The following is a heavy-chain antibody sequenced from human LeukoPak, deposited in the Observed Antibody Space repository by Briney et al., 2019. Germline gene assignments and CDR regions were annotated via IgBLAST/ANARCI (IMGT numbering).Heavy chain of an antibody. V-gene: IGHV3-30*02. CDR2: IRYDGSNK. D-gene: IGHD6-13*01. CDR3: AKDSSGSSWYWDY. Sequence: SGGSLRLSCAASGFSFSSYGMHWVRQAPGKGLEWVTFIRYDGSNKYYADSVKGRFTISRDNSKNTLYLQMNSLRTEDTAVYYCAKDSSGSSWYWDYWGQGTLVTVSS. CDR1: GFSFSSYG. J-gene: IGHJ4*02.